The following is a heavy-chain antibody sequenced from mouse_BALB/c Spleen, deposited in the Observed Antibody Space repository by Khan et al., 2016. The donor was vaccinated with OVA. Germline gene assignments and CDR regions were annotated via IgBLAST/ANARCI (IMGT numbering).Heavy chain of an antibody. Sequence: DLVKPGASVKLSCKASGYTFTSYWINWIKQRPGQGLEWIGRIVPGSDSTYYNEMFKGKATLTVDTSSSTAYIHLSSLSSEDSAVYFCARTMGSKVRLDYWGQGTTLTVSS. CDR3: ARTMGSKVRLDY. CDR2: IVPGSDST. CDR1: GYTFTSYW. V-gene: IGHV1S41*01. D-gene: IGHD2-14*01. J-gene: IGHJ2*01.